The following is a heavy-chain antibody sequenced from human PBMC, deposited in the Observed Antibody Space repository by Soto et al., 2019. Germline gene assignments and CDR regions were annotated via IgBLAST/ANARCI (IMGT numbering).Heavy chain of an antibody. CDR2: IYHSGST. CDR1: GGSISSGGYS. D-gene: IGHD3-3*01. Sequence: TSETLSLTCAVSGGSISSGGYSWSWIRQPPGKGLEWIGYIYHSGSTYYNPSLKSRVTISVDRSKNQFSLKLSSVTAADTAVYYCARGTGYDFWRGNWLDPWGQGTLVTVSS. V-gene: IGHV4-30-2*01. J-gene: IGHJ5*02. CDR3: ARGTGYDFWRGNWLDP.